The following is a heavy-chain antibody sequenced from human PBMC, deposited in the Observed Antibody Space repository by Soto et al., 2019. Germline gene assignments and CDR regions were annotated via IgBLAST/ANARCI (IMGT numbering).Heavy chain of an antibody. Sequence: QVQLVQSGAEVKKPGSSAKVSCKASGGTFSSYAISWVRQAPGQGLEWMGGIIPIFGTANHAQKFQGRVTIIADESTSTVYMELSSLRSDDTAIYYCARGWGYDSTDYYYAYWGQGTLVIVSS. V-gene: IGHV1-69*01. CDR2: IIPIFGTA. CDR1: GGTFSSYA. J-gene: IGHJ4*02. D-gene: IGHD3-22*01. CDR3: ARGWGYDSTDYYYAY.